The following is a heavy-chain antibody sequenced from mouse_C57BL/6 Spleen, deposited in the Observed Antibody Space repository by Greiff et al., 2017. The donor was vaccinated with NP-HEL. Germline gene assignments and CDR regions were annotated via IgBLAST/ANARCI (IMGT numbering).Heavy chain of an antibody. Sequence: VQLQESGAELVRPGASVKLSCKASGYTFTDYYINWVKQRPGQGLEWIARIYPGSGNTYYNEKFKGKATLTAEKSSSTAYMQLSSLTSEDSAVYFCARSITTVVATDYWGQGTTLTVSS. V-gene: IGHV1-76*01. CDR3: ARSITTVVATDY. J-gene: IGHJ2*01. D-gene: IGHD1-1*01. CDR2: IYPGSGNT. CDR1: GYTFTDYY.